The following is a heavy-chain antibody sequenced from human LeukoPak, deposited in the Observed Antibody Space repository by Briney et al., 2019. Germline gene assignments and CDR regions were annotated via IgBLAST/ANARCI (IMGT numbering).Heavy chain of an antibody. CDR1: GYSFTNYA. Sequence: ASVKVSCKASGYSFTNYAMSWVRQAPGQGLEWMRWINTNTGNPTYAQGFTGRFVFSLDTSVNTAYLQISSLKAEDTAVYYCARDDQGFFDYWGQGTLVTVSS. CDR2: INTNTGNP. D-gene: IGHD2-2*01. CDR3: ARDDQGFFDY. J-gene: IGHJ4*02. V-gene: IGHV7-4-1*02.